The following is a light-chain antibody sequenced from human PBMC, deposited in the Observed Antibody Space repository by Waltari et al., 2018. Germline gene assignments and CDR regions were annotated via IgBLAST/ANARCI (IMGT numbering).Light chain of an antibody. CDR1: SGHSSNI. CDR2: VNSDGSY. Sequence: QLVVTQSPSASASLGASVKLTCTLSSGHSSNIVAWHQQHPEKGPRFLMKVNSDGSYSKGDEFPDRFSGSTSGAERSLIISSLQSEDEADYYCQTGGHGTWVFGGGTKLTVL. J-gene: IGLJ3*02. CDR3: QTGGHGTWV. V-gene: IGLV4-69*01.